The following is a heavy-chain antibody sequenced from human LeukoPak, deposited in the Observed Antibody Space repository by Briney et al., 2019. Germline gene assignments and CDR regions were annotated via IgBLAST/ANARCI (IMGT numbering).Heavy chain of an antibody. D-gene: IGHD4-11*01. CDR2: ISSSSSYI. CDR3: ARVRWATVPVWFDP. V-gene: IGHV3-21*01. Sequence: PGGSLRLSCAASGFTFSSYSMNWVRQAPGKGLEWVSSISSSSSYIYYADSVKGRFTISRDNSKNTLYLQMNNLRAEDTAVYYCARVRWATVPVWFDPWGQGTLVTVSS. J-gene: IGHJ5*02. CDR1: GFTFSSYS.